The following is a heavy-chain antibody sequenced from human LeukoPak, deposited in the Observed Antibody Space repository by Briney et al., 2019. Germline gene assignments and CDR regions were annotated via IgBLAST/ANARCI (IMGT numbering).Heavy chain of an antibody. Sequence: GGSLRLTCAASGFTFSSYSMNWVRQAPGKGLEWVSSISSSSRYIYYADSVKGRFTISRDNAKNSLYLQMNSLRAEDTAVYYCAREGDFDYWGQGTLVTVSS. CDR3: AREGDFDY. CDR2: ISSSSRYI. CDR1: GFTFSSYS. J-gene: IGHJ4*02. V-gene: IGHV3-21*01.